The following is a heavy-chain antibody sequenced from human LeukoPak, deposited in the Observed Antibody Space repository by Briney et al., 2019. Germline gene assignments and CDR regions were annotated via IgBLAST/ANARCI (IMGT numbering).Heavy chain of an antibody. J-gene: IGHJ6*03. Sequence: SGGSLRLSCAASGFTFNSYAMSWVRQAPGKGLEWVSTISGSGGTTYYADSVKGRFTLSRDNSKNTLYLQMNSLRAEDTAVYYCAKRDARFYYYMDVWGKGTTVTVSS. V-gene: IGHV3-23*01. CDR3: AKRDARFYYYMDV. CDR2: ISGSGGTT. CDR1: GFTFNSYA. D-gene: IGHD3-3*01.